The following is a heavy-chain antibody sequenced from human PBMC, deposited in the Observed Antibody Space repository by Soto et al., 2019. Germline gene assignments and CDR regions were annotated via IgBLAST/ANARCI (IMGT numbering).Heavy chain of an antibody. D-gene: IGHD3-22*01. V-gene: IGHV1-69*01. Sequence: QVQLVQSGAEVKKPGSSVKVSCKASGGTFSSYAISWVRQAPGQGHEWMGGIIPIFGTANYAQKFQGRVTITADESTSTAYMELSSLRSEDTAVYYCAVPVPYYDSSGYYFDYWGQGTLVTVSS. J-gene: IGHJ4*02. CDR2: IIPIFGTA. CDR1: GGTFSSYA. CDR3: AVPVPYYDSSGYYFDY.